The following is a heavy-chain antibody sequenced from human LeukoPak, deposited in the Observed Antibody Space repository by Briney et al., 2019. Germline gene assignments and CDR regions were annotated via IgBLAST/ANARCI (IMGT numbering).Heavy chain of an antibody. CDR1: GDSISSNF. Sequence: SETLSLTCTVSGDSISSNFWSWIRQSPGKGLEWIGYIYGSGSTSYNPSLKSRVTISEDTSKNQFSLKLNPVTAADTAVYFCARAPPNWNPPDYWGQGTLVTVSS. V-gene: IGHV4-59*01. CDR2: IYGSGST. CDR3: ARAPPNWNPPDY. D-gene: IGHD1-1*01. J-gene: IGHJ4*01.